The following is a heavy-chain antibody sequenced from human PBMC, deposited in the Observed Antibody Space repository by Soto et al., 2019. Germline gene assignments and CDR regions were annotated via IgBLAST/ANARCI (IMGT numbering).Heavy chain of an antibody. Sequence: QSTLKESGPTLVRPTQTLTLTCSFSGFSLSTSGVGVGWIRQPPGKALEWLAHIYWNGDEHYRPSLKSRLSITKDTSINQVVLTMTNMEPVDTATYYCARGLAALPVFAFDIWGQGTMVTVSS. D-gene: IGHD6-6*01. CDR3: ARGLAALPVFAFDI. CDR1: GFSLSTSGVG. V-gene: IGHV2-5*01. CDR2: IYWNGDE. J-gene: IGHJ3*02.